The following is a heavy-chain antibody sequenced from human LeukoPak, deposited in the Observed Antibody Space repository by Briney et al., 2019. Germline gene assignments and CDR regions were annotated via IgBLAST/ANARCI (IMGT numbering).Heavy chain of an antibody. CDR1: GFTFTNYA. CDR2: ISSDGNNN. Sequence: GGSLRLSCAASGFTFTNYALHWVRQTPVKGLEWITLISSDGNNNVYADSVKGRFTVSRDNAKNTLYLQVNNLRAEDTAVYYCARGPNSNWSGLDFWGQGTLLTVSS. J-gene: IGHJ4*02. D-gene: IGHD6-6*01. V-gene: IGHV3-30*03. CDR3: ARGPNSNWSGLDF.